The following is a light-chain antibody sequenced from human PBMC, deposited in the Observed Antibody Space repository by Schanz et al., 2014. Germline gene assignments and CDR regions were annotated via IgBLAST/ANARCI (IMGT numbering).Light chain of an antibody. J-gene: IGLJ3*02. CDR2: EVS. CDR3: CSYAGSSSWV. V-gene: IGLV2-8*01. CDR1: SSDVGGYNY. Sequence: QFALTQPPSASGSPGQSVTISCAGTSSDVGGYNYVSWYQQHPGKAPKLMISEVSKRPSGVPDRFSGSKSGNTASLTISGVQAEDEADYYCCSYAGSSSWVFGGGTKLTVL.